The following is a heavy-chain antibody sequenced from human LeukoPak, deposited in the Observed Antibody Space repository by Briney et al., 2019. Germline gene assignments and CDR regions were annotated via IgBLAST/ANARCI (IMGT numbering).Heavy chain of an antibody. V-gene: IGHV3-30*04. CDR1: GFTFSNYA. J-gene: IGHJ3*02. CDR3: ARESPVDNYAFDI. Sequence: GGSLRLSCAASGFTFSNYAMHWVRQAPGKGLEWVAVISYDGSNKNYADSVKGRFTISRDNSKNTLFLQMNSLRPEDTAVYYCARESPVDNYAFDIWGQGTMVTVSS. D-gene: IGHD5-12*01. CDR2: ISYDGSNK.